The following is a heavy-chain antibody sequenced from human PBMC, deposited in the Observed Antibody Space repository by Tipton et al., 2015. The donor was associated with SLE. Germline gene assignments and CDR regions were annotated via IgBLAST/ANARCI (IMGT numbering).Heavy chain of an antibody. J-gene: IGHJ4*02. V-gene: IGHV4-4*08. D-gene: IGHD5-12*01. CDR1: GGSVSGYS. CDR2: IYTSGNT. Sequence: TLSLTCNVSGGSVSGYSCSWVRQTPGKGLEWIGYIYTSGNTNSNPSLKSRVVMSLDTSKNQFSLKLMSVTAADTAGYYCVRLELAATKADYWGQGTLVTVSS. CDR3: VRLELAATKADY.